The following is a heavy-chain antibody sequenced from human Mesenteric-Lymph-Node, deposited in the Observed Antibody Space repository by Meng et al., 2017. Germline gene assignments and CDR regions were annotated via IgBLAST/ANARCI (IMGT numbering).Heavy chain of an antibody. V-gene: IGHV1-2*06. CDR3: ARSGESGSGSYLVP. CDR1: GYTFTGYY. D-gene: IGHD3-10*01. J-gene: IGHJ5*02. CDR2: INPNSGGT. Sequence: ASVKVSCKASGYTFTGYYMHWVRQAPGQGLEWMGRINPNSGGTNYAQKFQGRVTMTRDTSISTAYMELSRLRSDDTAVYYCARSGESGSGSYLVPWGQGTLVTVSS.